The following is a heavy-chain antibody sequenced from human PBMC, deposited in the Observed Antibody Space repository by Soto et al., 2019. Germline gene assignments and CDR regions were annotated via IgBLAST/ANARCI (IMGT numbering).Heavy chain of an antibody. J-gene: IGHJ3*02. D-gene: IGHD3-9*01. CDR3: ARLLTEGVTYREDAFDI. CDR1: GYTFTSHG. CDR2: ISTYNGKT. Sequence: VASVKVSCKASGYTFTSHGISWVRQAPGQGLEWMGWISTYNGKTDYSQKFQGRVTMTADTRTTTGYMEVRSLRSDDTAVYYCARLLTEGVTYREDAFDIWGQGTKVTVSS. V-gene: IGHV1-18*01.